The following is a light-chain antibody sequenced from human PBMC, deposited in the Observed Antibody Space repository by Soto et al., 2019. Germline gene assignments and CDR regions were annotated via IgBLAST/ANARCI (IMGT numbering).Light chain of an antibody. V-gene: IGLV2-14*01. CDR1: NTDVGGYNY. CDR3: TSYTPTGALV. J-gene: IGLJ3*02. Sequence: QSVLTQPASVSGSSGQSITVSCTGTNTDVGGYNYVSWYQHRPGKAPRLMIYEVRNRLSGVSNRFSGSKSGNTASLTISGLQSEDEADYYCTSYTPTGALVFGSGTKLTVL. CDR2: EVR.